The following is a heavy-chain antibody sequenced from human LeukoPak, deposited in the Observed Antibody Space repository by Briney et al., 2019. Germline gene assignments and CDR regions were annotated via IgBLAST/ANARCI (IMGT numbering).Heavy chain of an antibody. V-gene: IGHV4-39*01. D-gene: IGHD2-15*01. Sequence: SETLSLTCTVSGGSISSSSYYWAGMRQPPGKGLEWIGSNYYSGTTYYNPSLKSRVTVSVDTSNNQFSLKLDSVSAADTAIYYCARHHWSGGRCKSVDLFDPWRKEMLVTVSS. J-gene: IGHJ5*02. CDR3: ARHHWSGGRCKSVDLFDP. CDR2: NYYSGTT. CDR1: GGSISSSSYY.